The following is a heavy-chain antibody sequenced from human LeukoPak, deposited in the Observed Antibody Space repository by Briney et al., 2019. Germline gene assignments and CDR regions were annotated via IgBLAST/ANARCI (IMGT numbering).Heavy chain of an antibody. CDR1: GGSISSYY. V-gene: IGHV4-34*01. D-gene: IGHD2-2*01. J-gene: IGHJ1*01. Sequence: SETLSLTCTVSGGSISSYYWSWIRQPPGKGLEWIGEINHSGSTNYNPSLKSRVTISVDTSKNQFSLKLSSVTAADTAVYYCARGWRYCSSTSCYGPGYFQHWGQGTLVTVSS. CDR2: INHSGST. CDR3: ARGWRYCSSTSCYGPGYFQH.